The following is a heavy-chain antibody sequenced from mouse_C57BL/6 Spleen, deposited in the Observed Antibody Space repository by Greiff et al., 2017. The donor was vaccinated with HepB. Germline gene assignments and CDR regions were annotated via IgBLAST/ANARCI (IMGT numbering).Heavy chain of an antibody. V-gene: IGHV4-1*01. CDR2: INPDSSTI. Sequence: CEASGIDFSRYWMSWVRRAPGKGLEWIGEINPDSSTINYAPSLKDKFIISRDNAKNTLYLQMSKVRSEDTALYYCACYDGYPPWFAYWGQGTLVTVSA. CDR3: ACYDGYPPWFAY. CDR1: GIDFSRYW. D-gene: IGHD2-3*01. J-gene: IGHJ3*01.